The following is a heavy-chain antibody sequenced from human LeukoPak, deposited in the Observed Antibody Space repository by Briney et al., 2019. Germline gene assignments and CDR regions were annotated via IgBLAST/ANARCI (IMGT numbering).Heavy chain of an antibody. D-gene: IGHD3-3*01. J-gene: IGHJ4*02. Sequence: GGSLRLSCAASGFTFSSYGMHWVRLAPGKGLEWVALGRFTISRDNAKNSLYLQMNSLRVDDTAVYYCARGHRAWSYWGQGTLVTVSS. CDR3: ARGHRAWSY. CDR1: GFTFSSYG. V-gene: IGHV3-30*02.